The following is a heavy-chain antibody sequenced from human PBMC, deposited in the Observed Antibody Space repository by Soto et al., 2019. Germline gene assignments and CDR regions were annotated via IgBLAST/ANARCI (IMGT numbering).Heavy chain of an antibody. V-gene: IGHV3-7*01. J-gene: IGHJ6*03. D-gene: IGHD1-1*01. CDR2: IKQDGSEK. CDR3: ARDGTSTVSYYYYYYMDV. CDR1: GFTFSSYW. Sequence: GGSLRLSCAASGFTFSSYWMSWVRQAPGKGLEWVANIKQDGSEKYYVDSVKGRFTISRDNAKNSLYLQMNSLRAEDTAVYYCARDGTSTVSYYYYYYMDVWGKGTTVTVSS.